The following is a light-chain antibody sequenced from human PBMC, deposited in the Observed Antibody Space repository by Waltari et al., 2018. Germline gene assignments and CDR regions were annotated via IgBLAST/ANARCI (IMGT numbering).Light chain of an antibody. CDR3: HQYDTAPHT. Sequence: EIVLTQSPGTLSLSLGAGATLSCRASQGVRRNWLAWYHQRPGQAPRPLIYGASTRATGITDKFIGSGSGTDFILTIRRLEPEDFGVYYCHQYDTAPHTFGGGTKVEIK. CDR2: GAS. V-gene: IGKV3-20*01. CDR1: QGVRRNW. J-gene: IGKJ4*01.